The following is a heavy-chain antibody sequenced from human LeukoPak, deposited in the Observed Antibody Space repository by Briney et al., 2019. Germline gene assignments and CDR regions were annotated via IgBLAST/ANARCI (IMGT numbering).Heavy chain of an antibody. J-gene: IGHJ4*02. V-gene: IGHV1-2*02. Sequence: ASVKVSCKASGYTFTGYYMHWVRQAPGQGLEWMGWINPNSGGTNYAQKFQGRVTMTRDTSTSTVYMELSSLRSEDTAVYYCARDLLRGLAVAGDGDYWGQGTLVTVSS. D-gene: IGHD6-19*01. CDR3: ARDLLRGLAVAGDGDY. CDR1: GYTFTGYY. CDR2: INPNSGGT.